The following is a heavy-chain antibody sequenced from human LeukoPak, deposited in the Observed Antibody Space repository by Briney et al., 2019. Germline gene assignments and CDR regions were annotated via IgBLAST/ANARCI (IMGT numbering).Heavy chain of an antibody. Sequence: ASVKVSCKASGYTFTSYGISWVRQAPGQGLEWMGWISAYNGNTNYAQKLQGRVTITTDKSTRTAYMELRSLRSDDTAVYYCARERGVRLGYCSSTSCGKGGRPFDYWGQGTLVTVSS. V-gene: IGHV1-18*01. J-gene: IGHJ4*02. D-gene: IGHD2-2*01. CDR1: GYTFTSYG. CDR2: ISAYNGNT. CDR3: ARERGVRLGYCSSTSCGKGGRPFDY.